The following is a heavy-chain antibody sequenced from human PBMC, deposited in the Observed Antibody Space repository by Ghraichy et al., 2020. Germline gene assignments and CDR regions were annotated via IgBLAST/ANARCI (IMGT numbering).Heavy chain of an antibody. CDR1: GDSVSSNSAA. J-gene: IGHJ4*02. CDR2: TYYRSKWYN. CDR3: ARVKGLSSLRVFDY. V-gene: IGHV6-1*01. D-gene: IGHD4-17*01. Sequence: SQTLSLTCAISGDSVSSNSAAWNWIRQSPSRGLEWLGRTYYRSKWYNDYGVSVKSRITINPDTTKNQFSLQLSSVTPEDTAGYYCARVKGLSSLRVFDYWGQGTLVTVSS.